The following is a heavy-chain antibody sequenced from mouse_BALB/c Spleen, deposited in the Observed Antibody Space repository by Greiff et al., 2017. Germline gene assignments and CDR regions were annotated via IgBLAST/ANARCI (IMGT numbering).Heavy chain of an antibody. J-gene: IGHJ3*01. D-gene: IGHD2-14*01. CDR2: ISTYYGNT. Sequence: VKLQESGPELVRPGVSVKISCKGSGYTFTDYAMHWVKQSHAKSLEWIGVISTYYGNTNYNQKFKGKATMTVDKSSSTAYMELARLTSEDSAIYYCARGDYRYASFAYWGQGTLVTVSA. CDR3: ARGDYRYASFAY. V-gene: IGHV1-67*01. CDR1: GYTFTDYA.